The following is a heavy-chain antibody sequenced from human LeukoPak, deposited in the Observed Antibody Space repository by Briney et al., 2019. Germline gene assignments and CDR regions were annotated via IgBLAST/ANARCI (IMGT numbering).Heavy chain of an antibody. V-gene: IGHV3-30*18. J-gene: IGHJ6*02. CDR2: ISYDGSNK. Sequence: GRSLRLSCAASGFTFSSYGVHWVRQAPGKGLEWVAVISYDGSNKYYADSVKGRFTISRDNSKNTLYLQMNSLRAEDTAVYHCAKGEGYCTNGVCYSGPYYYYYYGMDVWGQGTTVTVSS. CDR1: GFTFSSYG. CDR3: AKGEGYCTNGVCYSGPYYYYYYGMDV. D-gene: IGHD2-8*01.